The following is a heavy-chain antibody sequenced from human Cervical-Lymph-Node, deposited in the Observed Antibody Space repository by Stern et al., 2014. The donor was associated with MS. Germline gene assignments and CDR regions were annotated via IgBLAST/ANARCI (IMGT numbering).Heavy chain of an antibody. CDR3: AREGLQDSSSSGYGLDV. CDR2: IWFDASKK. J-gene: IGHJ6*02. V-gene: IGHV3-33*01. Sequence: VQLVESGGGVVQPGRSLRLSCAASGFTFNNYGMHWVRQAPGEGLEWVAVIWFDASKKYYGDSVKGRFTISRDNSKNTLNLQMDSLRAEDTAIYYCAREGLQDSSSSGYGLDVWGQGTTVTVSS. CDR1: GFTFNNYG. D-gene: IGHD6-6*01.